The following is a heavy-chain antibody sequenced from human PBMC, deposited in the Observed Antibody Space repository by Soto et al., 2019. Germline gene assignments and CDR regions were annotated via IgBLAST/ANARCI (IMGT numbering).Heavy chain of an antibody. D-gene: IGHD3-10*01. Sequence: QVQLQESGPGLVKPSQTLALTCTVSGGSISSGGYYWSWIRQHPGKGLEWIGYIYYSGSTYYNPSLKSRVTISADTSNNHFSLMLSSVTAADTAVYFCAVGGVFYGLGSYYGNFDYWGQGTLVTVSS. CDR1: GGSISSGGYY. J-gene: IGHJ4*02. CDR2: IYYSGST. CDR3: AVGGVFYGLGSYYGNFDY. V-gene: IGHV4-31*03.